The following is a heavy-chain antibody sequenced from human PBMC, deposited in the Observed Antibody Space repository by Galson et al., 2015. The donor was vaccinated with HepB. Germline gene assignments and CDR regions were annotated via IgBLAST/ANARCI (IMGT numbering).Heavy chain of an antibody. J-gene: IGHJ2*01. V-gene: IGHV3-33*08. CDR1: GFTFSSYG. D-gene: IGHD2-21*02. CDR2: IYYDGTNK. CDR3: ARAVSYCGGDCYSGYFDL. Sequence: SLRLSCVASGFTFSSYGMHWVRQAPGKGLERVTTIYYDGTNKYYADSVKGRFTISRDNAKNSLYLQMNSLRAEDTAVYYCARAVSYCGGDCYSGYFDLWGRGTLVTVSS.